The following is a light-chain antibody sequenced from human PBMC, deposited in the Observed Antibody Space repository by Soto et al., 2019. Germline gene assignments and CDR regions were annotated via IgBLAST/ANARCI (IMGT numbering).Light chain of an antibody. CDR1: QRVSSSC. V-gene: IGKV3-20*01. Sequence: LTQPPATLDVPPRERATLSCRASQRVSSSCLAWYQQRFGHAPRLLIYDASRRATGIPDRFSGSRSGTDFTLTISGLEPEDFAVYYCQQYDSSPPITFGQGTRLEI. CDR3: QQYDSSPPIT. J-gene: IGKJ5*01. CDR2: DAS.